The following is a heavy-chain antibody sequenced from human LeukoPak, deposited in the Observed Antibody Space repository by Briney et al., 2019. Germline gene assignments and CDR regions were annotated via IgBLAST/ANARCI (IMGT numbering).Heavy chain of an antibody. Sequence: SVEVSCKASGGTFSSYTISWVRQAPGQGLEWMGRIIPILGIANYAQKFQGRVTITADKSTSTAYMELSSLRSEDTAVYYRARDWGYSGSYSFDYWGQGTLVTVSS. J-gene: IGHJ4*02. V-gene: IGHV1-69*04. CDR2: IIPILGIA. CDR1: GGTFSSYT. D-gene: IGHD1-26*01. CDR3: ARDWGYSGSYSFDY.